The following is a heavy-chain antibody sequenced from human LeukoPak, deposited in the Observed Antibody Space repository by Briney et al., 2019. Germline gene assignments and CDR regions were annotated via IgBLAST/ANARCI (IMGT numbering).Heavy chain of an antibody. CDR3: ASGFLEWFYYYYMDV. J-gene: IGHJ6*03. V-gene: IGHV1-2*02. Sequence: ASVKVSCKASGYTFTGYYMHWVRQAPGQGLEWMGWINPNSGGTNYAQKFQGRATMTRDTSISTAYMELSRLRSDDTAVYYCASGFLEWFYYYYMDVWGKGTTVTVSS. CDR1: GYTFTGYY. CDR2: INPNSGGT. D-gene: IGHD3-3*01.